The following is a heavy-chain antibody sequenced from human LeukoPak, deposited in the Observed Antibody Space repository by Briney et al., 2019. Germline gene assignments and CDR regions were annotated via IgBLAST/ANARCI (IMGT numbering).Heavy chain of an antibody. CDR1: GFTFSSYA. CDR2: ISYDGSNK. Sequence: PGGSLRLSCAASGFTFSSYAMHWVRQAPGKGLEWVAVISYDGSNKYYADSVKGRFTISRDNSKNTLYLQMNSLRAEDTAVYYCAREGAYGGYVSPFDYWGQGTLVTVSS. V-gene: IGHV3-30*04. CDR3: AREGAYGGYVSPFDY. D-gene: IGHD5-12*01. J-gene: IGHJ4*02.